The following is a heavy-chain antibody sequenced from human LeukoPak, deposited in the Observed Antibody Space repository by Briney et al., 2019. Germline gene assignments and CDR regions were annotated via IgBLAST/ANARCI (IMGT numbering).Heavy chain of an antibody. D-gene: IGHD3-22*01. Sequence: GGSLRLSCVASGFTFSSYAMSWVRQAPGQGLEWVSGISGSGGSTYYADSVKGRFTISRDNSKNTLYLQMNSLRSEDTAVYYCAKMPQYYYDSSGYFDYWGQGTLVTVSS. CDR1: GFTFSSYA. V-gene: IGHV3-23*01. J-gene: IGHJ4*02. CDR3: AKMPQYYYDSSGYFDY. CDR2: ISGSGGST.